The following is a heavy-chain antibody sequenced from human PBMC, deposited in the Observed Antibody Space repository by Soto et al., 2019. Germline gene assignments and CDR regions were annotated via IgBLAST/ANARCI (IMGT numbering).Heavy chain of an antibody. CDR3: ARDHRAGGAYVNGFDP. CDR2: ISYDGSNK. Sequence: QVQLVESGGGVVQPGRSLRLSCAASGFTFSTYAMHWVRQAPGKGLEWVAVISYDGSNKYYADSVKGRFTISRDNSKNMLDLQMNSLRAEDTAVYYCARDHRAGGAYVNGFDPLVQGTMVTVSA. D-gene: IGHD5-12*01. V-gene: IGHV3-30-3*01. CDR1: GFTFSTYA. J-gene: IGHJ5*02.